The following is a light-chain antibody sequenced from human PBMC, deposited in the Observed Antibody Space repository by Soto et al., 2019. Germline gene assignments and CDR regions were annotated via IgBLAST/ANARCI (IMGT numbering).Light chain of an antibody. CDR1: ESLMYSDGNTY. V-gene: IGKV2-30*01. CDR2: KAS. CDR3: MQGTHPFT. Sequence: DVVMTQSPLSLPVTLGQPGSSACRSIESLMYSDGNTYWNWFQQRPGQSPRRLIYKASNRDSGVPDRFSGSGSGTDFTLNISRVEAEDVGVYNCMQGTHPFTFGHGTRLEIK. J-gene: IGKJ5*01.